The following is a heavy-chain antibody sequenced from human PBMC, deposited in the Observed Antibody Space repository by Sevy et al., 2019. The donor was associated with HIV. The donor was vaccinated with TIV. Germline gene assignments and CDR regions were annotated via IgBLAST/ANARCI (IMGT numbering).Heavy chain of an antibody. CDR1: GFIFNTYG. V-gene: IGHV3-30-3*01. J-gene: IGHJ4*02. CDR3: ASTGYCTGGSCYSPFGY. CDR2: ISYDGINK. D-gene: IGHD2-15*01. Sequence: GGSLRLSCAASGFIFNTYGMHWVRQAPGKGLEWVAVISYDGINKYYADSVKGRFIISRDNSRNTLALQMNSLRSEDTDLYYCASTGYCTGGSCYSPFGYWGQGTLVTVSS.